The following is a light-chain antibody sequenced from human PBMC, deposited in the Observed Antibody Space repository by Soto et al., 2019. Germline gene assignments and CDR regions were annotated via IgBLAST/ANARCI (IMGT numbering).Light chain of an antibody. CDR1: QSVRNN. CDR2: GAS. Sequence: ETVMTQSPATLSVSPGERVTLSCRASQSVRNNLAWYQQKSGQAPRLLIYGASTRATGIPAKFSGSGSGTELTLTISSLQSEDSAVYYCQQYNSWPLTFGGGTKVEIK. CDR3: QQYNSWPLT. J-gene: IGKJ4*01. V-gene: IGKV3-15*01.